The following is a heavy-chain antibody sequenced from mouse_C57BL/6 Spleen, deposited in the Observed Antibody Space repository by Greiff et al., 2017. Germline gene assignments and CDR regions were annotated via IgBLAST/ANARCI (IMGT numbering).Heavy chain of an antibody. V-gene: IGHV1-82*01. CDR3: ARWVVDYAMDY. J-gene: IGHJ4*01. D-gene: IGHD1-1*01. Sequence: LQESGPELVKPGASVKISCKASGYAFSSSWMNWVKQRPGKGLEWIGRIYPGDGDTNYNGKFKGKATLTADKSSSTAYMQLSSLTSEDSAVYCCARWVVDYAMDYWGQGTSVTVSS. CDR1: GYAFSSSW. CDR2: IYPGDGDT.